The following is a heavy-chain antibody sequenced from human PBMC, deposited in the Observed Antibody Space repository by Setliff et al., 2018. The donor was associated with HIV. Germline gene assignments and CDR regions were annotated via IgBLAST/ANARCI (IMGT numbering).Heavy chain of an antibody. CDR3: AREVGGLGVHYFDY. CDR1: VYSITSGYY. J-gene: IGHJ4*02. D-gene: IGHD1-26*01. Sequence: LSLTCAVSVYSITSGYYWGRLRQPPGKGLEWIGSIYHSGTIYYNPSLKSRVTISVDTSKNLFSLKLSSVTAADTAMYYCAREVGGLGVHYFDYWGQGTLVTVSS. V-gene: IGHV4-38-2*02. CDR2: IYHSGTI.